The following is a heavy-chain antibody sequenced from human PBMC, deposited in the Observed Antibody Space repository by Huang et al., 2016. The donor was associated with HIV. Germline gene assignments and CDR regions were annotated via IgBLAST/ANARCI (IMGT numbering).Heavy chain of an antibody. CDR3: ARGMLVVNAVLTRYFDL. D-gene: IGHD2-21*01. CDR2: IRNDGGDK. Sequence: QVQLVESGGGVVQPGGSQRLSCAASGFTFRDYGMHWVRQAPGKGLEWVAYIRNDGGDKYSADSGQGRFTISRGNSGNTLSLEMNSLRVEDAAVYYCARGMLVVNAVLTRYFDLWGRGTLVCLL. CDR1: GFTFRDYG. J-gene: IGHJ2*01. V-gene: IGHV3-30*02.